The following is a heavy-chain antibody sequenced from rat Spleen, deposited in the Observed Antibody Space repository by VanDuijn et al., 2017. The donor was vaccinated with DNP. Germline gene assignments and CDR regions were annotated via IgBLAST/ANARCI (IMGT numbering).Heavy chain of an antibody. V-gene: IGHV5-31*01. Sequence: EVQLVESGGGLVQPGRSLKLSCVASGFTFNYYWMTWIRQVPGKGLEWVASITSSGGSTYYPDSVKGRFTISRDHAKPSLYLQMDSLRSEDTATYYCTTDNSGLNWFAFWGQGTLVTVSS. J-gene: IGHJ3*01. CDR3: TTDNSGLNWFAF. CDR1: GFTFNYYW. D-gene: IGHD4-3*01. CDR2: ITSSGGST.